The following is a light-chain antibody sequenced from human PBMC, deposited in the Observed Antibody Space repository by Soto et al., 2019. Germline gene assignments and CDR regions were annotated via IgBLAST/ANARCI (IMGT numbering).Light chain of an antibody. CDR3: SSYTSSSTLNYV. V-gene: IGLV2-14*03. CDR1: SSDVGGYNY. CDR2: NVS. J-gene: IGLJ1*01. Sequence: SALPQPASVSGSPGQSITISCTGTSSDVGGYNYVSWYQQHPGTAPKLMIYNVSNRPSGVSNRFSGSKSGNTASLTISGLQAEDEADYYCSSYTSSSTLNYVFGTGTKVTVL.